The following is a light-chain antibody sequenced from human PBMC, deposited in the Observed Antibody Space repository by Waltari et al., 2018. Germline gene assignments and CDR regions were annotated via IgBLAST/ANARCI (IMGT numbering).Light chain of an antibody. CDR3: SSYAGSSKGV. V-gene: IGLV2-23*02. Sequence: QPALTQPASVSGPPGQSTTTSCTGTSRDVGNYNRVSWYQQHPGKAPKLMIYAVSKRPSGVSDRFSGSKSGDMASLTISGLQPEDAAEYFCSSYAGSSKGVFGGGTKVTVL. CDR1: SRDVGNYNR. CDR2: AVS. J-gene: IGLJ2*01.